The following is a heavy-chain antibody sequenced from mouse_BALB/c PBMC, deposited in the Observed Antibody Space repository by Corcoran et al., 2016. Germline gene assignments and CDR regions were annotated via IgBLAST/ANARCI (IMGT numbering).Heavy chain of an antibody. V-gene: IGHV9-3-1*01. Sequence: QIQLVQSGPALQKPGETVKICCKDSGYTFINYGMNWVKQAPGKGLKWLVWINTYTGEPTYADDFKGRFAFSMETSASTAYLQINNLKNEDTATYFCSSDPAWFAYWGQGTLVTVSA. CDR1: GYTFINYG. CDR2: INTYTGEP. J-gene: IGHJ3*01. CDR3: SSDPAWFAY.